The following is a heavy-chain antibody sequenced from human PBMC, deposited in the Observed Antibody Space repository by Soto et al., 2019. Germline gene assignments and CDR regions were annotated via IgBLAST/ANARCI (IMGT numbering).Heavy chain of an antibody. Sequence: GGSLRLSCAASGFTFSTYSMSWVRQAPGKGLEWVAHITASGGTTYYADSVEGRFTISRDTSRNTLYLQMNGLRAEDTALYYCAKCMQAYWNYDAHHIWGQGTMVTVSS. CDR3: AKCMQAYWNYDAHHI. D-gene: IGHD1-7*01. J-gene: IGHJ3*02. CDR1: GFTFSTYS. V-gene: IGHV3-23*01. CDR2: ITASGGTT.